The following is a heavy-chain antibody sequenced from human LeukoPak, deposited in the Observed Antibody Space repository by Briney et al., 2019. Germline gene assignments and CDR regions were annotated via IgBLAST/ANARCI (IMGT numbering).Heavy chain of an antibody. J-gene: IGHJ4*02. CDR1: GGSFSGYY. CDR2: INHSGST. Sequence: PAETLSLTCAVYGGSFSGYYWSWIRQPPGKGLEWIGEINHSGSTNYNPSLKSRVTISVDTPKNQFSLKLSSVTAADTAVYYCARGARGYYDSSGYYYVWYFDYWGQGTLVTVSS. V-gene: IGHV4-34*01. D-gene: IGHD3-22*01. CDR3: ARGARGYYDSSGYYYVWYFDY.